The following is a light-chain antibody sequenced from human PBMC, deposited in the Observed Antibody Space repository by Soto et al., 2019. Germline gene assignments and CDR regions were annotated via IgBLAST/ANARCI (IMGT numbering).Light chain of an antibody. CDR1: SSNVGGYNY. V-gene: IGLV2-14*03. J-gene: IGLJ1*01. CDR2: DVT. Sequence: QSGLTQPASVSGSPGQSITNSCTGTSSNVGGYNYVSWYQHHPGKAPKLIIYDVTNRPSGVSNPFSGSKSGNTASLTISGLQPEDEADYYCSSYTTSNTRQIVFGTGTKVTVL. CDR3: SSYTTSNTRQIV.